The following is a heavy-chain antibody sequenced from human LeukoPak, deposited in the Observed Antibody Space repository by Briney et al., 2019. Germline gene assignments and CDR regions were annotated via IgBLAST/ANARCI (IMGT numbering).Heavy chain of an antibody. D-gene: IGHD2-15*01. Sequence: GGSLRLSCAASGFTVSSNYMSWVRQAPGKGLEWVSVIYSGGSTYYADSVKGRFTISRDNSKNTLYLQMNSLRAEDTAVYYCARRRVAATETTTDYWGQGTLVTVSS. J-gene: IGHJ4*02. CDR1: GFTVSSNY. CDR2: IYSGGST. V-gene: IGHV3-66*01. CDR3: ARRRVAATETTTDY.